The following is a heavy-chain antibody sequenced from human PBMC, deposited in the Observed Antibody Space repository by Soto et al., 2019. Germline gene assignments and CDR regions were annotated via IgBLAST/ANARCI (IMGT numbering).Heavy chain of an antibody. D-gene: IGHD2-2*01. CDR2: IYYSGST. Sequence: SETLSLTCTVSGGSISSYYWSWIRQPPGKGLEWIGYIYYSGSTNYNPSLKSRVTISVGTSKNQFSLKLSSVTAADTAVYYCARAGQRGHQPENDYWGQGTLVTVSS. CDR3: ARAGQRGHQPENDY. V-gene: IGHV4-59*01. CDR1: GGSISSYY. J-gene: IGHJ4*02.